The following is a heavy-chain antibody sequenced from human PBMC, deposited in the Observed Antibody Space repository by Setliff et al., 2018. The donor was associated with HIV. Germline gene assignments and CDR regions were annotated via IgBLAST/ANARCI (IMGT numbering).Heavy chain of an antibody. J-gene: IGHJ6*03. Sequence: SETLSLTCTVSGGSIRRGSYYWNWIRQPAGEGLEWIGHISNSGSTNHNPSLKSRVTISVDTSKNQFSLRLSSVTAADTAVYYCARGYYDFWSGPFKYYYYYMDVWGKGTTVTVSS. CDR2: ISNSGST. CDR3: ARGYYDFWSGPFKYYYYYMDV. V-gene: IGHV4-61*10. CDR1: GGSIRRGSYY. D-gene: IGHD3-3*01.